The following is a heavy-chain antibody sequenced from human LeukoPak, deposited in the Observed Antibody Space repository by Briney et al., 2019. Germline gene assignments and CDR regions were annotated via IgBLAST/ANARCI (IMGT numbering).Heavy chain of an antibody. Sequence: KSSETLSLTCTVSGGSISSHYWSWIRQPPGKGLEWIGYIYYSGSTNYNPSLKSRVTISVDTSKNQFSLKLSSVTAADTAVYYCARVRRLRYFDWSDNWFDPWGQGTLVTVSS. CDR3: ARVRRLRYFDWSDNWFDP. J-gene: IGHJ5*02. V-gene: IGHV4-59*11. D-gene: IGHD3-9*01. CDR2: IYYSGST. CDR1: GGSISSHY.